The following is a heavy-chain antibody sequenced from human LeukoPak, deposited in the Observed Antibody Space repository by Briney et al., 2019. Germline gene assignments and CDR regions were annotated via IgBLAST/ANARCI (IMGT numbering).Heavy chain of an antibody. Sequence: PGGSLRLSCAASGFTFDDYGMSWVRQAPGKGLEWVSAISGSGGSTYYADSVKGRFTISRDNSKNTLYLQMNSLRAEDTAVYYCAKDLYVWGSYRYLFDYWGQGTLVTVSS. CDR2: ISGSGGST. CDR1: GFTFDDYG. V-gene: IGHV3-23*01. J-gene: IGHJ4*02. D-gene: IGHD3-16*02. CDR3: AKDLYVWGSYRYLFDY.